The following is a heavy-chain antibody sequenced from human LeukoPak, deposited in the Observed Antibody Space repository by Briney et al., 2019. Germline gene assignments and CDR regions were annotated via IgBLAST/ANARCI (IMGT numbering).Heavy chain of an antibody. D-gene: IGHD6-13*01. V-gene: IGHV4-59*08. CDR3: ARQASWLPYFDL. CDR1: GGSISGYY. J-gene: IGHJ2*01. Sequence: SETLSLTCTVSGGSISGYYWSWIRQPLGKGLEWIGYIYYSGSTNYDPSLRSRVSISVDTSENQFSLKLTSVTAADTAVYFCARQASWLPYFDLWGRGALVTVSS. CDR2: IYYSGST.